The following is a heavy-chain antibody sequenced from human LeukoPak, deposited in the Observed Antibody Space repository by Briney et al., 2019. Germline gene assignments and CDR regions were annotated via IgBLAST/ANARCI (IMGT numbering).Heavy chain of an antibody. V-gene: IGHV1-46*01. CDR2: INPSGGST. Sequence: ASVKVSCKASGYTFTSYYMHWVRQAPGQGLEWMGIINPSGGSTSYTQKFQGRVTMTRDTSTSTVYMELSSLRSEDTAVYYCARDEEAVAGRWDIWGQGTMVTVSS. CDR3: ARDEEAVAGRWDI. J-gene: IGHJ3*02. CDR1: GYTFTSYY. D-gene: IGHD6-19*01.